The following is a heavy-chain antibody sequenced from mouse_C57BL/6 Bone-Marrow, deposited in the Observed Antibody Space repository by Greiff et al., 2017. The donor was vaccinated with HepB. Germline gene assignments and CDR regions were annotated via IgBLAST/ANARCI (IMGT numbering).Heavy chain of an antibody. J-gene: IGHJ3*01. Sequence: VQLQEPGAELVKPGASVKLSCKASGYTFTEYTIHWVKQRPGQGLEWIGGVYPGSGSTKYNEKFKDKATLTVDKSSSTVYMELSRLTSDDSAVYSCARHEADGYGEGCAFWGRGKRVTVSA. CDR1: GYTFTEYT. V-gene: IGHV1-62-2*01. CDR3: ARHEADGYGEGCAF. D-gene: IGHD2-2*01. CDR2: VYPGSGST.